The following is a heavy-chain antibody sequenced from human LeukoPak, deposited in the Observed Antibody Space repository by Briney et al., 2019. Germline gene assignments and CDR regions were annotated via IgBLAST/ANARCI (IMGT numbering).Heavy chain of an antibody. CDR1: GDTFATSW. J-gene: IGHJ4*02. CDR3: ARLMPTIRFYDY. D-gene: IGHD5-24*01. CDR2: IYPGDSDT. V-gene: IGHV5-51*01. Sequence: GESLKISCKGSGDTFATSWIGWVRQVPGKGLEWMGIIYPGDSDTRYSPSFQGQVTISADKSISTAYLQWRSLKASDTAIYYCARLMPTIRFYDYWGRGTLVTVSP.